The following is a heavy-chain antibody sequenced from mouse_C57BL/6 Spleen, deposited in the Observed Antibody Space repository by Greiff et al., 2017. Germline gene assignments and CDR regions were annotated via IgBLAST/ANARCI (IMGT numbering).Heavy chain of an antibody. J-gene: IGHJ1*03. Sequence: QVQLQQPGAELVKPGASVTLSCKASGYTFTSYWLQWVKQRPGQGLAWIGEIDPSDSSPTYNQKFKGKATLAVATSSSTAYRQRSSLTSEDSAVYYCARNYEYDGMYFDVWGTGTTVTVSS. CDR2: IDPSDSSP. D-gene: IGHD2-4*01. CDR1: GYTFTSYW. V-gene: IGHV1-50*01. CDR3: ARNYEYDGMYFDV.